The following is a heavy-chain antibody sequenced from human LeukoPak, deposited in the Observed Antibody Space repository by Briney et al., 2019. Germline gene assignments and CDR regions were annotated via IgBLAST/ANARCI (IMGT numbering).Heavy chain of an antibody. CDR2: INPNSGGT. Sequence: ASVKVSCKASGYTFTGYYMHWVRQAPGQGLEWMGWINPNSGGTNCAQKFQGRVTMTRDTSISTAYMELSRLRSDDTAVYYCARDRPGLVIITPWFDPWGQGTLVTVSS. CDR3: ARDRPGLVIITPWFDP. CDR1: GYTFTGYY. D-gene: IGHD3-9*01. V-gene: IGHV1-2*02. J-gene: IGHJ5*02.